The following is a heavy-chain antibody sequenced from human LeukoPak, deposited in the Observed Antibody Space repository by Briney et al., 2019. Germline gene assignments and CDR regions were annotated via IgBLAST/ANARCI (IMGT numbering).Heavy chain of an antibody. CDR3: ANEVRPNDY. Sequence: GGSLRLSCAASGFTFSSYEMNWVRQAPGKGLEWVSYISSSGNTTYYADSVKGRFTISRDNSKNTLYLQMNSLRGEDTALYFCANEVRPNDYWGQGTLVTVSS. CDR2: ISSSGNTT. J-gene: IGHJ4*02. D-gene: IGHD4/OR15-4a*01. V-gene: IGHV3-48*03. CDR1: GFTFSSYE.